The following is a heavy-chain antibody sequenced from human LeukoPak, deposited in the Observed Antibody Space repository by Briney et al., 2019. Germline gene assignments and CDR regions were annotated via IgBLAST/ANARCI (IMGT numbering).Heavy chain of an antibody. Sequence: ASVKVSCKASGYTFTKFGFNWVRQAPGQGLEWMGWISSSNGKTNYAQKFQGRVTMTTDTSTTTAFMELRSLRSDDTAVYYCARDSSSWPEEYFDYWGQGTLVTVSS. CDR3: ARDSSSWPEEYFDY. D-gene: IGHD6-13*01. CDR1: GYTFTKFG. V-gene: IGHV1-18*01. CDR2: ISSSNGKT. J-gene: IGHJ4*02.